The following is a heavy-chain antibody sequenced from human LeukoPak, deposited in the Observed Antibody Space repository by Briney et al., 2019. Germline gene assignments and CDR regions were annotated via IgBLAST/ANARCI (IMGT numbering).Heavy chain of an antibody. D-gene: IGHD1-26*01. CDR1: RGSPISSSYY. Sequence: SETLSLTRTFSRGSPISSSYYSGWTRHPPRKGLEWIGSIYYSGSTFYNPSLKSRVTISVDTSKDQFSLKLSSVTAAETAVYYCARRDSGSYYDAFDIWGQGTMVTVSS. CDR3: ARRDSGSYYDAFDI. J-gene: IGHJ3*02. V-gene: IGHV4-39*01. CDR2: IYYSGST.